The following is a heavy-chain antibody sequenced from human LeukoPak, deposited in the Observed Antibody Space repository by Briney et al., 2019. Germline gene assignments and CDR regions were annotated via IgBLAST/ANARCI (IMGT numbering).Heavy chain of an antibody. J-gene: IGHJ6*02. CDR2: ISYDGSNK. CDR3: ARNDYGDYHPYYGMDV. CDR1: GFTFSSYA. D-gene: IGHD4-17*01. Sequence: PGRSLRLSCAASGFTFSSYAMHWARQAPGKGLEWVAVISYDGSNKYYADSVKGRFTISRDNSKNTLYLQMNSLRAEDTAVYYCARNDYGDYHPYYGMDVWGQGTTVTVSS. V-gene: IGHV3-30-3*01.